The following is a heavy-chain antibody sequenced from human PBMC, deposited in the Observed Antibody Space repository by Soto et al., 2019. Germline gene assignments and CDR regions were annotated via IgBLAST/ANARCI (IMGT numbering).Heavy chain of an antibody. Sequence: QVQLVESGGGVVQPGRSLRLSCAASRFTFSSYAMHWVRQAPGKGLEWVAVISYDGSNKYYADSVKGRFTISRDNSKNTLYLQMNSLRAEDTAVYYCAREDDYVWGSYRHNWFDPWGQGTLVTVSS. CDR1: RFTFSSYA. V-gene: IGHV3-30-3*01. CDR3: AREDDYVWGSYRHNWFDP. J-gene: IGHJ5*02. CDR2: ISYDGSNK. D-gene: IGHD3-16*02.